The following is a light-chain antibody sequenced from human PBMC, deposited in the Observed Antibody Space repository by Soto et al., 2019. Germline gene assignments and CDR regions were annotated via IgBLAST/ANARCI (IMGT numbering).Light chain of an antibody. CDR3: QQYINWPRT. CDR1: QSVTTN. CDR2: GIS. Sequence: EIVLTQSPGTLSLSPGGRATLTCRASQSVTTNLAWYQQKPGQAPRLLIYGISTRATGIPTRFSGGGSGTEFTLTISSLQSEDFAVYYCQQYINWPRTFGQGTKVDIK. V-gene: IGKV3-15*01. J-gene: IGKJ1*01.